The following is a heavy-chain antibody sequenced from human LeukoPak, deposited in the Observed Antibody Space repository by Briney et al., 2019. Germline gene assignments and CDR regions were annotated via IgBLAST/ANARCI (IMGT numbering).Heavy chain of an antibody. J-gene: IGHJ5*02. V-gene: IGHV1-18*01. Sequence: GASVKVSCKASGYTFTSYGINWERQALGQGLEWMGWISADNGFTASAQNLQGRVTMTTDTSTNTAYMELRSLRSDDTAVYYCANLAGVVAGLDPWGQGTLVTVSS. D-gene: IGHD6-19*01. CDR3: ANLAGVVAGLDP. CDR1: GYTFTSYG. CDR2: ISADNGFT.